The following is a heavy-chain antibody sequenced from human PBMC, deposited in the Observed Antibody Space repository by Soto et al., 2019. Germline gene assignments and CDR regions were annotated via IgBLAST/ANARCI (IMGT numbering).Heavy chain of an antibody. V-gene: IGHV4-31*03. Sequence: PSEALSLTCSVSGGSISRGGYFWCWIRQHPGKGLEWIGYIYYSGSTYYNPSLKSRVTISVDTSKNQFSLKLSSVTAADTAVYYCGREGIPVALDYRAQGTLDTGSS. CDR3: GREGIPVALDY. CDR2: IYYSGST. D-gene: IGHD6-19*01. CDR1: GGSISRGGYF. J-gene: IGHJ4*02.